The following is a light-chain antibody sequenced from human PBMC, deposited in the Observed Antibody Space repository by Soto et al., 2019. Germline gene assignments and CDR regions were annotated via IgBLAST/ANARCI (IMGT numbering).Light chain of an antibody. Sequence: DIQMTQSPSSLSASLGDRVTITCRASQSINNYLNWYQQEEGKAPKLLIYAATSLQSGVPSRFSGSGSGTEFTLTISSLQPGDFATYYCQQSYNSPYTFGLATKLEIK. CDR1: QSINNY. J-gene: IGKJ2*01. V-gene: IGKV1-39*01. CDR3: QQSYNSPYT. CDR2: AAT.